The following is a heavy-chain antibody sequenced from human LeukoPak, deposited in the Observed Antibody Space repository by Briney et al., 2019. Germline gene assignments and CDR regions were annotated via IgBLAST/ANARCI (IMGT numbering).Heavy chain of an antibody. CDR2: IRYDGSNK. J-gene: IGHJ6*03. CDR3: AKDEGYCSSTSCSSYYYYYYMDV. V-gene: IGHV3-30*02. Sequence: GGSLRLSCAASGFTFSSYDMHWVRQAPGKGLEWVAFIRYDGSNKYYADSVKGRFTISRDNSKNTLYLQMNSLRAEDTAVFYCAKDEGYCSSTSCSSYYYYYYMDVWGKGTTVTVSS. D-gene: IGHD2-2*01. CDR1: GFTFSSYD.